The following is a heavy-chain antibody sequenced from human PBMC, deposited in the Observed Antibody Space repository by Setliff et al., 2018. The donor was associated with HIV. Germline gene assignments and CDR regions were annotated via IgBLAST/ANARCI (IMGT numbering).Heavy chain of an antibody. J-gene: IGHJ3*02. D-gene: IGHD7-27*01. CDR2: ITGAGSGI. CDR3: AKDRTGGYDAFDI. Sequence: LRLSCAASGFTFDDYAMHWVRQAPGKGLEWVSYITGAGSGIDYADSVKGRFTISRDNAKNSLYLQMNSLRAEDAALYYCAKDRTGGYDAFDIWGQGTMVTVSS. V-gene: IGHV3-9*01. CDR1: GFTFDDYA.